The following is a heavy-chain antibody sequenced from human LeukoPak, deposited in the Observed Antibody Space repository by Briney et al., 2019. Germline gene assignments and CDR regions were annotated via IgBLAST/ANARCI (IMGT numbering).Heavy chain of an antibody. CDR1: GGSISSGDYY. D-gene: IGHD6-6*01. CDR2: IYYSGST. J-gene: IGHJ3*01. CDR3: ARDAAIAARPFS. V-gene: IGHV4-30-4*08. Sequence: PLETLSLTCTVSGGSISSGDYYWSWIRQPPGKGLEWIGYIYYSGSTYYNPSLKSRVTISVDTSKNQFSLKLSSVTAADTAVYYCARDAAIAARPFSWGQGTMVTVSS.